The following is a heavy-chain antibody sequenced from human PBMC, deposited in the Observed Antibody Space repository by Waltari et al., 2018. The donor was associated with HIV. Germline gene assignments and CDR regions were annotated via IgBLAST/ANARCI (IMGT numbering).Heavy chain of an antibody. CDR2: LKKGENKK. V-gene: IGHV3-7*01. CDR1: GFSFSDSW. CDR3: SRGDYFGSGRWARSWFGP. D-gene: IGHD3-10*01. J-gene: IGHJ5*02. Sequence: VQLVESGGALVQPGGSLTLSCAASGFSFSDSWMSWVRQAPGKGLEWVATLKKGENKKDYLDAVKGRLTISRDRAKRTLFLQMKSLRVEDTAVYYCSRGDYFGSGRWARSWFGPWGQGTLVTVSS.